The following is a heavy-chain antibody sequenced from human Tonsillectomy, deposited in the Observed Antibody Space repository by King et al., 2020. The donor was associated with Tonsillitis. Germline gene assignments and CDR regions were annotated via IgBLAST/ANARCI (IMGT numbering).Heavy chain of an antibody. CDR3: ARSGDLVILVWFDP. CDR1: GYAFIDYY. D-gene: IGHD3-16*02. Sequence: QLVQSGAEVKNPGASVKVSCKTSGYAFIDYYIHWVRQAPGQGLEWMGWINPNSGGTKYAQKFQGRVTMTRDTSISTAFMELSRLSSDDTAVYYCARSGDLVILVWFDPWGQGTLVTVSS. J-gene: IGHJ5*02. V-gene: IGHV1-2*02. CDR2: INPNSGGT.